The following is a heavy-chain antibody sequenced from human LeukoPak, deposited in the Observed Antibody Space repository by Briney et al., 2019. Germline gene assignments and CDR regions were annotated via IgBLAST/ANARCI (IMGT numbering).Heavy chain of an antibody. CDR3: AKRNTMVRGGPCFDY. D-gene: IGHD3-10*01. Sequence: GGSLRLSCAASGFTFSSYAMHWVRQAPGKGLEWAALILHDGSKKYYADSVKGRFTVSRDNSKDTLYLQMNDLRPDDTAIYYCAKRNTMVRGGPCFDYWGQGLLVTVSS. CDR1: GFTFSSYA. CDR2: ILHDGSKK. J-gene: IGHJ4*02. V-gene: IGHV3-30*04.